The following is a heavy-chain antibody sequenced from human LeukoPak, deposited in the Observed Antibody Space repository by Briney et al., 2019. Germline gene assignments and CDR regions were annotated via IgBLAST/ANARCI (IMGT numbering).Heavy chain of an antibody. Sequence: ASVKVSCKASGYTFTDYYMHWVRQAPGQGLEWMGWINPNSGGTNYAQKFQGRVAMTRDTSISTAYMELSGLRSDDTAVYYCASGFMGYDRSGYYDDAFDIWGQGTMVTVSS. V-gene: IGHV1-2*02. CDR1: GYTFTDYY. J-gene: IGHJ3*02. CDR2: INPNSGGT. CDR3: ASGFMGYDRSGYYDDAFDI. D-gene: IGHD3-22*01.